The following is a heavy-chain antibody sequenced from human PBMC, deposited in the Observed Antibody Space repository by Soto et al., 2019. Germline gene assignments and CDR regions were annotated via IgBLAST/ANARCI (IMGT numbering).Heavy chain of an antibody. Sequence: SETLSLTCTVSGGSISSSSYYWGWIRQPPGKGLEWIGSIYYSGSTYYNPSLKSRITISVDTSKNQFSLKLSSVTAADTAVYYCARHVGYSLAFDPWGQGTLVTVSS. J-gene: IGHJ5*02. CDR3: ARHVGYSLAFDP. V-gene: IGHV4-39*01. CDR1: GGSISSSSYY. D-gene: IGHD2-2*02. CDR2: IYYSGST.